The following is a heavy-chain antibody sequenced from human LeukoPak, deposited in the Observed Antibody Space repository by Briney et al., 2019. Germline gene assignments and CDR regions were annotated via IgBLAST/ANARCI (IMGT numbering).Heavy chain of an antibody. V-gene: IGHV1-18*01. Sequence: GPSVKVSCKASGYTFTSYGISWVQQAPGQRLESIASISAYNGNTNYTQKLQARITMTTDTPTNTAYMELTSLRSDDTAVYYCARVRIVGATRPWSGYFDYWGQGTLVTVSS. D-gene: IGHD1-26*01. J-gene: IGHJ4*02. CDR3: ARVRIVGATRPWSGYFDY. CDR2: ISAYNGNT. CDR1: GYTFTSYG.